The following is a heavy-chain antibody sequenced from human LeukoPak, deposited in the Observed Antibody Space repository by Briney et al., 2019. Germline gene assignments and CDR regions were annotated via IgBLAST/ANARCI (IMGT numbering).Heavy chain of an antibody. D-gene: IGHD1-20*01. V-gene: IGHV3-30*04. CDR2: ISYDGSNK. J-gene: IGHJ3*02. CDR3: ARAGGHYNWNFGDAIDI. CDR1: GFTFSSYE. Sequence: GGSLRLSCAASGFTFSSYEMNWVRQAPGKGLEWVAVISYDGSNKYYAGSVKGRFTISRDSSKNTLYLQMNSLRAEDTAVYYCARAGGHYNWNFGDAIDIWGQGTMVTVSS.